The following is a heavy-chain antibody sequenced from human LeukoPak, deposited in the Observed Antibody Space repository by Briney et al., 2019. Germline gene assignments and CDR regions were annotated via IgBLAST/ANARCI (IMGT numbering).Heavy chain of an antibody. Sequence: PGGSLRLSCAASGFSLRAYDTHWLRQAPGKGLEWVAVIWYDGSSKFYADSVKGRFTVSRDTFKNTLYLQMNSLRLEDTAVYYCPRDGRSGIDHWGQGTLVTVS. CDR2: IWYDGSSK. CDR3: PRDGRSGIDH. D-gene: IGHD3-10*01. V-gene: IGHV3-33*01. CDR1: GFSLRAYD. J-gene: IGHJ4*02.